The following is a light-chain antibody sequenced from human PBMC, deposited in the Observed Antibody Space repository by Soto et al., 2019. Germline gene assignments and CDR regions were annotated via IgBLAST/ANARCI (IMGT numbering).Light chain of an antibody. CDR3: QQYNSFWT. CDR2: KAS. Sequence: DIQMTQSPSTLSASVGDRVTITCRASQSLSSWLAWYQQKPGKAPKLLIYKASSLESGVPARFSGSGSGTEFTLTISSLQPDDFATYYCQQYNSFWTFGQGNKVEIK. CDR1: QSLSSW. V-gene: IGKV1-5*03. J-gene: IGKJ1*01.